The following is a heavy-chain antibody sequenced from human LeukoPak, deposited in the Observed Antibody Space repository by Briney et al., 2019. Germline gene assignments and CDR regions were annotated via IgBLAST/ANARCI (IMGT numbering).Heavy chain of an antibody. J-gene: IGHJ5*02. Sequence: SETLSLTCTVSGGSISSSSYYWGWIRQPPGKGLEWIGSIYYSGSTYYNPSLKSRVTISVDTSKNQFSLKLSSVTAADTAVYYCARVGRINWFDPWGQGTLVTVSS. CDR1: GGSISSSSYY. D-gene: IGHD3-10*01. CDR3: ARVGRINWFDP. V-gene: IGHV4-39*07. CDR2: IYYSGST.